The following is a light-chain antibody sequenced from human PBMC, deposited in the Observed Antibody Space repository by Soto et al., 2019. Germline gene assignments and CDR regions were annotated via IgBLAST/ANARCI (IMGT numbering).Light chain of an antibody. CDR2: AAS. J-gene: IGKJ1*01. CDR3: QQSYDTPWT. V-gene: IGKV1-39*01. CDR1: QSIRSY. Sequence: DIQMTQSPSSLSASVGDRVTITCRTSQSIRSYLSWYQQKPGKAPKVLIYAASTLQSGVPSRFSGSGSGTDFTLTISSLQPEDFATYCCQQSYDTPWTFGQGTKVEIK.